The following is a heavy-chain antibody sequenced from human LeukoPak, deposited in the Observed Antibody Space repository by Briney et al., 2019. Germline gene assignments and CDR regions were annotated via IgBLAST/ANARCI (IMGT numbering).Heavy chain of an antibody. CDR2: FDPEDGET. D-gene: IGHD4-23*01. Sequence: ASVKVSCTVSGYTLTELSMHWVRQAPGKGLEWMGGFDPEDGETIYAQKFQGRVTMTEDTSTDTAYMELSSLRSEDTAVYYCARDYYGGNDYLPYYFDYWGQGTLVTVSS. CDR1: GYTLTELS. J-gene: IGHJ4*02. CDR3: ARDYYGGNDYLPYYFDY. V-gene: IGHV1-24*01.